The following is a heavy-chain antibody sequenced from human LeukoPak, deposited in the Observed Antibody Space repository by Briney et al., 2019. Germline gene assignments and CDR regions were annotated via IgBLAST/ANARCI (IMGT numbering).Heavy chain of an antibody. Sequence: SETLSLTCSVSGDSLTSHYWSWIRQPPGKGLEWIGYIYYSGSTDYNPSLKSRVTMSVDSSKNQFSLKLSSVTAADTAVYYCARGTSVTDYFDYWGQGTLVTVSS. CDR2: IYYSGST. D-gene: IGHD4-17*01. CDR1: GDSLTSHY. V-gene: IGHV4-59*11. J-gene: IGHJ4*02. CDR3: ARGTSVTDYFDY.